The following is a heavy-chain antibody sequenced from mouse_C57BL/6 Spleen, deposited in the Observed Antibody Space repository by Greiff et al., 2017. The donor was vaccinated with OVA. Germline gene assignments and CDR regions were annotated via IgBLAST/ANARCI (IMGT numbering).Heavy chain of an antibody. CDR3: ARRGYYGSSYVHWYCDV. CDR1: GYTFTDYN. V-gene: IGHV1-18*01. CDR2: INPNNGGT. J-gene: IGHJ1*03. Sequence: EVQLQQSGPELVKPGASVKIPCKASGYTFTDYNMDWVKQSHGKSLEWIGDINPNNGGTIYNQKFKGKATLTVDKSSSTAYMELRSLTSEDTAVYYCARRGYYGSSYVHWYCDVWGTGTTVTVSS. D-gene: IGHD1-1*01.